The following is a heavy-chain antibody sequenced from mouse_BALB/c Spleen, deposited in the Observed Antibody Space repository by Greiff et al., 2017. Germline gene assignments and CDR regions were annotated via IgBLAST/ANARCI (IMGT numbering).Heavy chain of an antibody. D-gene: IGHD1-1*01. CDR3: AEDEPPIYYYGGSDY. CDR2: ICSGVHT. Sequence: QVQLQQSGPGLVQPSQSLSITCTFSGFRLTSYGVHWERHSPGKGLEWLGVICSGVHTDYNAAFVSRLSISKNNSTSHVFFKMISLQADDTAIYYCAEDEPPIYYYGGSDYWGQGTTLTVSS. J-gene: IGHJ2*01. CDR1: GFRLTSYG. V-gene: IGHV2-2-1*01.